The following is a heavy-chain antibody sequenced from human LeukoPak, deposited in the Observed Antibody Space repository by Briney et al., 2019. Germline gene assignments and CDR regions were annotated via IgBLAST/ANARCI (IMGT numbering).Heavy chain of an antibody. CDR1: GFTFSSYG. D-gene: IGHD3-22*01. J-gene: IGHJ4*02. V-gene: IGHV3-30*18. CDR3: AKPYYHDSSGYPAADY. Sequence: PGGSLRLSCAASGFTFSSYGMHWVRQAPGKGLEWVAVISYDGSNKYYADSVKGRFTISRDNSKNTLYLQMNSLRAEDTAVYYCAKPYYHDSSGYPAADYWGQGTLVTVSS. CDR2: ISYDGSNK.